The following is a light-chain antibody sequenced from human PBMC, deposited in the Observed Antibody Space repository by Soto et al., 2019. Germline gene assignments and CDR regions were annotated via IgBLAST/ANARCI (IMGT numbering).Light chain of an antibody. J-gene: IGKJ4*01. CDR2: GAS. CDR1: QCVSSK. V-gene: IGKV3-15*01. CDR3: QQYNNWLALT. Sequence: EIVMRQSPATLSVSPGERATLSCTASQCVSSKLAWYQQKPGQAPRLLIYGASTRATGIPVRFSGSGSGTEFTLTISSLQSEYFAVYYCQQYNNWLALTFGGGTKVDIK.